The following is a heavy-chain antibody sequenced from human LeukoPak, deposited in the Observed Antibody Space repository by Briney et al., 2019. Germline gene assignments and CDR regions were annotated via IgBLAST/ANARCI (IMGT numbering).Heavy chain of an antibody. CDR1: GFTFSSYG. J-gene: IGHJ3*02. Sequence: SGGSLRLSCAASGFTFSSYGMSWVSQAPGKGLEWVSAISGSGSSTYYADSVKGRFTISRDNSKNTLYLQMNSLRAEDTAVYYCARPAARPPPSDAFDIWGQGTMVTVSS. CDR3: ARPAARPPPSDAFDI. V-gene: IGHV3-23*01. D-gene: IGHD6-6*01. CDR2: ISGSGSST.